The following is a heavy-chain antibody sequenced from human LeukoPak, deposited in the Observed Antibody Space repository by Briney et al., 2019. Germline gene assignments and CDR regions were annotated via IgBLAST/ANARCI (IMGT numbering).Heavy chain of an antibody. J-gene: IGHJ4*02. CDR2: ISSSSSYI. D-gene: IGHD4-17*01. CDR3: ARDRSTTVTPGGY. Sequence: GGSLRLSCAASGFTFSSDSMNWVRQAPGKGLEWVSSISSSSSYIYYADSVKGRFTISRDNAKNSLYLQMNSLRAEDTAVYYCARDRSTTVTPGGYWGQGTLVTVSS. CDR1: GFTFSSDS. V-gene: IGHV3-21*01.